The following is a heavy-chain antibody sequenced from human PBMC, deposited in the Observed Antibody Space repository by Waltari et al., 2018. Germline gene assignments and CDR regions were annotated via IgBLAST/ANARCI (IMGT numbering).Heavy chain of an antibody. CDR1: GYTFTGNY. CDR2: INPNSGGT. D-gene: IGHD1-26*01. Sequence: QVQLVQSGAEGKKPGASVTVSCKASGYTFTGNYLHWVRQAPGQGLDWMGWINPNSGGTNYAQKFQGRVTMTRDTSISTAYMELSRLRSDDTAVYYCARAEWELLGWFDPWGQGTLVTVSS. V-gene: IGHV1-2*02. CDR3: ARAEWELLGWFDP. J-gene: IGHJ5*02.